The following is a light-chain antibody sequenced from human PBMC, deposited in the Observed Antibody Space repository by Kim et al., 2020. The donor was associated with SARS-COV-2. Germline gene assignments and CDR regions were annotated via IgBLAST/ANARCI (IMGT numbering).Light chain of an antibody. CDR2: DVI. CDR3: SSYSTLGV. Sequence: QSALTQPATVSGAPGETITISCTGTSSDVGAYDYVSWYQQHPGKAPKFLIYDVIYRPSGVSTRFSGFKSGNTASLTISGLQAEDEADYYCSSYSTLGVFGTGTKLTVL. J-gene: IGLJ1*01. V-gene: IGLV2-14*03. CDR1: SSDVGAYDY.